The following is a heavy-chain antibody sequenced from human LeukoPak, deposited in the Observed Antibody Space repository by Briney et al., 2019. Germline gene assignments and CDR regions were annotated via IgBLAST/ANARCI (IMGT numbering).Heavy chain of an antibody. Sequence: SETLSLTCTVSGGSISGYYWSWIRQPPGKGLEYIGYVYNSGSTNYNPSLKSRVTISVDTSKNQFSLKLSSVTAADTAVYYCARVHGDYVDYWGRGTLVTVSS. CDR3: ARVHGDYVDY. J-gene: IGHJ4*02. V-gene: IGHV4-59*08. CDR1: GGSISGYY. D-gene: IGHD4-17*01. CDR2: VYNSGST.